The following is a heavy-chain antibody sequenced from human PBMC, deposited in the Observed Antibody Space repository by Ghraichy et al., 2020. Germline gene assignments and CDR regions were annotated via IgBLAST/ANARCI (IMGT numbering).Heavy chain of an antibody. CDR2: IRSKAYGGTT. CDR3: TRDRDDFWSGYLSFYYYYGMDV. V-gene: IGHV3-49*04. Sequence: GGSLRLSCTASGFTFGDYAMSWVRQAPGKGLERVGFIRSKAYGGTTEYAASVKGRFTISRDDSKSIAYLQMNSLKTEDTAVYYCTRDRDDFWSGYLSFYYYYGMDVWGQGTTVTVSS. CDR1: GFTFGDYA. D-gene: IGHD3-3*01. J-gene: IGHJ6*02.